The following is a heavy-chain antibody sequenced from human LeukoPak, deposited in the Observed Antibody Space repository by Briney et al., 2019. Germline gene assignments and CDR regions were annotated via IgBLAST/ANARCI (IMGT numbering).Heavy chain of an antibody. V-gene: IGHV3-53*01. Sequence: GGSLRLSCAASGFTVSSNYMSWVRQAPGKGLEWVSVIYSGGSTYYADSVKGRFTISRDNSKNTLYLQMNSLRAEDTAVYYCAKLAAARWGYFDYWGQGTLVTVSS. CDR3: AKLAAARWGYFDY. CDR1: GFTVSSNY. J-gene: IGHJ4*02. CDR2: IYSGGST. D-gene: IGHD6-6*01.